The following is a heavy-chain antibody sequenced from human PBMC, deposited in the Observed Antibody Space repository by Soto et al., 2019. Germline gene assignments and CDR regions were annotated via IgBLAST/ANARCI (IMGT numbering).Heavy chain of an antibody. Sequence: SVKVSCKASGGTFSSYAISWVRQAPGQGLEWMGGIIPIFGTANYAQKFQGRVTITADESTSTAYMELSSLRSEDTAVYYCGRVTGDDFWSGYYYYFDYWGQGTLVTVSS. D-gene: IGHD3-3*01. CDR2: IIPIFGTA. CDR3: GRVTGDDFWSGYYYYFDY. CDR1: GGTFSSYA. V-gene: IGHV1-69*13. J-gene: IGHJ4*02.